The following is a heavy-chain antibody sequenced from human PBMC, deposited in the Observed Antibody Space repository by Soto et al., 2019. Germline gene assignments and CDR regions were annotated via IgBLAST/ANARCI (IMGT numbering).Heavy chain of an antibody. CDR1: GFTFDDYA. CDR3: AKGSLSYSGGNVAFNY. CDR2: INWNSDKK. Sequence: GGSLRLSCAASGFTFDDYAMHWVRQTPGKGLEWVSGINWNSDKKAYADSVKGRFTISRDNAKNSLYLQMNSLRVEDTALYYCAKGSLSYSGGNVAFNYWGQGTLVTVSS. J-gene: IGHJ4*02. D-gene: IGHD2-15*01. V-gene: IGHV3-9*01.